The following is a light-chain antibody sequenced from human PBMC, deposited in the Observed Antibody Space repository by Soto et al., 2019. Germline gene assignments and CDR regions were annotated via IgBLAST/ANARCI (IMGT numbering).Light chain of an antibody. CDR3: QQYGSTPWT. V-gene: IGKV3D-20*01. Sequence: VVLTQFPGTLSLSPGDTATLSCGASQRVGNNFVGWYQQKPGLPPRLLIYDATSRANGIPERFSGRGSGTQFTLTISRLEPEDFAVYYCQQYGSTPWTFGRGIKVDI. CDR2: DAT. CDR1: QRVGNNF. J-gene: IGKJ1*01.